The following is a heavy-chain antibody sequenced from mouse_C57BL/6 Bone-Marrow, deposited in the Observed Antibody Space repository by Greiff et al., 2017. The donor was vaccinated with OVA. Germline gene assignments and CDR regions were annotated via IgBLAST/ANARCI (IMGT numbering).Heavy chain of an antibody. CDR2: IDPSDSYT. D-gene: IGHD1-1*01. CDR1: GYTFTSYW. J-gene: IGHJ4*01. Sequence: QVQLQQPGAELVKPGASVKLSCKASGYTFTSYWMQWVKQRPGQGLEWIGEIDPSDSYTNYNQKFKGKATLTVDTSSSTAYMQLSSLTSEDSAVYYCARSGDGSSLYYAMDYWGQGTSVTVSS. CDR3: ARSGDGSSLYYAMDY. V-gene: IGHV1-50*01.